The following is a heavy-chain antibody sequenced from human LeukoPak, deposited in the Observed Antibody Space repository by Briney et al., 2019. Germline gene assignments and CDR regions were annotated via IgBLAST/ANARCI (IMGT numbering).Heavy chain of an antibody. CDR2: ISYDGSNK. V-gene: IGHV3-30*18. CDR1: GFTFSSYG. D-gene: IGHD2-15*01. J-gene: IGHJ6*02. Sequence: GGSLRLSCAASGFTFSSYGMQWVRQAPGKGLEWVAVISYDGSNKYYADSVKGRFTISRDNSKNTLYLQMNSLRAEDAAVYYCAKGRRMGRYYYYGMDVWGQGTTVTVSS. CDR3: AKGRRMGRYYYYGMDV.